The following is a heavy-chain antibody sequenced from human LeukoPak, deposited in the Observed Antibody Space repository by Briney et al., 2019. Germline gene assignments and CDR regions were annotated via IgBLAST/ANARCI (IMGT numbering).Heavy chain of an antibody. CDR1: GYSIRSGYF. J-gene: IGHJ4*02. D-gene: IGHD1-1*01. V-gene: IGHV4-38-2*02. Sequence: PSETLSLTCTVSGYSIRSGYFWGWIRQPPGKRLEWIGSISQSGTTYYNPSLMSRITISHDTSKNQFSLKVNSVTAADTAAYYCTREEGGTTVDYWGQGTLVTVSS. CDR3: TREEGGTTVDY. CDR2: ISQSGTT.